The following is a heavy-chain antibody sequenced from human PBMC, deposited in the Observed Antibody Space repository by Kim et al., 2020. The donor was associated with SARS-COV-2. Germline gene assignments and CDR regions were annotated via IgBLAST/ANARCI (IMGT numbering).Heavy chain of an antibody. V-gene: IGHV1-18*01. CDR2: ISGYNGHT. CDR1: GYPLTSYG. J-gene: IGHJ4*02. Sequence: ASVKVSCKASGYPLTSYGFTWVRQAPGQGLEWMGWISGYNGHTDHAQELQGRLTMTIDTTTITAYMELRSLRSDDTAVYYCARGTGSFWSAYYFDYWGQG. CDR3: ARGTGSFWSAYYFDY. D-gene: IGHD3-3*01.